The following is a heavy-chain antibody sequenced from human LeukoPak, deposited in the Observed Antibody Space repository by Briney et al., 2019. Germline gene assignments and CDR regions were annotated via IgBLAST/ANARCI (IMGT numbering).Heavy chain of an antibody. V-gene: IGHV1-2*04. Sequence: GASVKVSCKASGYTFTGYYMHWVRQAPGQGLEWMGWINPNSGGTNYAQKFQGWVTMTRDTSISTAYMELSRLRSDDTAVYYCARAQYYYGSGSQGDFDYWGQGTLVTVSS. CDR3: ARAQYYYGSGSQGDFDY. CDR1: GYTFTGYY. CDR2: INPNSGGT. J-gene: IGHJ4*02. D-gene: IGHD3-10*01.